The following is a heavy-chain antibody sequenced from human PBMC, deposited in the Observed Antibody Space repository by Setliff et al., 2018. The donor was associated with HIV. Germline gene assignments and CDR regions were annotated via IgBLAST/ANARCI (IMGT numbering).Heavy chain of an antibody. CDR3: ARAVGGGFDP. J-gene: IGHJ5*02. CDR1: GGTFKTYA. V-gene: IGHV1-69*05. Sequence: ASVKVSCKASGGTFKTYAISWVRQAPGQGLEWMGGIIPIFATTDYAQKFQGRVTMTRNTSISTAYMELSSLRSEDTAVYYCARAVGGGFDPWGQGTLVTVSS. CDR2: IIPIFATT. D-gene: IGHD3-16*01.